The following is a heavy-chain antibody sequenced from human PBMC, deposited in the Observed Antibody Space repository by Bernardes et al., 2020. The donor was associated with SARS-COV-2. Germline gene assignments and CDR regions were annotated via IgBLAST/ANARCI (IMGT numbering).Heavy chain of an antibody. V-gene: IGHV5-51*01. CDR2: IYPGDSDT. J-gene: IGHJ4*02. Sequence: GESLKISCKSSGYRFTSYWIGWVRQTPGKGLEWMGLIYPGDSDTTYSPSFQGQVTISVDKSFSTAYLQWSSLKASDTAMYYCARHDFCSGGSCYPDFWGQGTLVTVSS. CDR1: GYRFTSYW. D-gene: IGHD2-15*01. CDR3: ARHDFCSGGSCYPDF.